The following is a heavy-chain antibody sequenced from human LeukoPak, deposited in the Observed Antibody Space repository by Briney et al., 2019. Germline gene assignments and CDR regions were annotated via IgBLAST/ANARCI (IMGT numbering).Heavy chain of an antibody. CDR2: IYNSWNT. D-gene: IGHD3-10*01. CDR1: GGSISTDY. Sequence: KSSETLSLTCTLSGGSISTDYWSWIRQPPGEGLEWIGYIYNSWNTNYTPSLKSRVTISIDTSKNQFSLKLNSVTAADTAVYYCARHTDRGVVFDHWGQGTLATVSS. J-gene: IGHJ4*02. V-gene: IGHV4-59*08. CDR3: ARHTDRGVVFDH.